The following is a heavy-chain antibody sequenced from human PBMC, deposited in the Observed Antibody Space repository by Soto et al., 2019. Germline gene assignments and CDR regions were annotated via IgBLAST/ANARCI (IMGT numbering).Heavy chain of an antibody. V-gene: IGHV3-74*01. CDR2: INSDGSST. D-gene: IGHD6-19*01. J-gene: IGHJ6*02. CDR1: GFTFSSYW. CDR3: ASWRYISAVYYYSMDV. Sequence: VQLVESGGGLVQPGGSLRLSCAASGFTFSSYWMHWVRQAPGKGLVWVSRINSDGSSTSYADSVKGRFTISRDNAKNALYLQMNSLRAEDTAVYYCASWRYISAVYYYSMDVWGQGTTVTVSS.